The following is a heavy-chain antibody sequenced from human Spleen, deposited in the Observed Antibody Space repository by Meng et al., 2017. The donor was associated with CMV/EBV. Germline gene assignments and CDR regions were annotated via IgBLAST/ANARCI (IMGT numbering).Heavy chain of an antibody. Sequence: SETLSLTCTVSGYSISSGYHWGWIRQPPGKGLEWIGSIYSSGNVYYNPSLRSRVTISVDTSKNQFSLKLTSVTATDTAVYYCARDAYSNSDYWGQGTLVTVSS. V-gene: IGHV4-38-2*02. CDR3: ARDAYSNSDY. CDR2: IYSSGNV. J-gene: IGHJ4*02. D-gene: IGHD4-11*01. CDR1: GYSISSGYH.